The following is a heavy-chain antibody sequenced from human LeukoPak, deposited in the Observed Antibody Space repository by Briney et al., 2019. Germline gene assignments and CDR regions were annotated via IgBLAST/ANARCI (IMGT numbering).Heavy chain of an antibody. Sequence: GGSLRLACAASGFTVSSNYMSWVRQAPGKGMEWVSVIYSGGSTYYADSVKPRFTISRDNSKNTLYLQMNSLRGEDTAVYYCARDLDGDYGAFAMDVWGKGTTVTVSS. CDR3: ARDLDGDYGAFAMDV. CDR1: GFTVSSNY. V-gene: IGHV3-66*01. J-gene: IGHJ6*03. D-gene: IGHD4/OR15-4a*01. CDR2: IYSGGST.